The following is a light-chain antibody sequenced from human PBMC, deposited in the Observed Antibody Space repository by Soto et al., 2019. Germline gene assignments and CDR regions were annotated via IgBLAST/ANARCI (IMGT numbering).Light chain of an antibody. Sequence: EIVMTQSPATLSVSPGERATPSCRASQSVDSKLAWYQQKPGQGPRLLIYGASSRATGIPARFSGSGSGTEFTLTISSLQSEDFAVYYCQHYSTWLWTFGQGTKVEIK. CDR3: QHYSTWLWT. V-gene: IGKV3-15*01. CDR1: QSVDSK. J-gene: IGKJ1*01. CDR2: GAS.